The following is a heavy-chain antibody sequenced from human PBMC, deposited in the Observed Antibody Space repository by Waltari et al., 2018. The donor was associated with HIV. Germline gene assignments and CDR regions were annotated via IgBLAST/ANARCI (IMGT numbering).Heavy chain of an antibody. Sequence: QVQLVESGGGFVKPGGSLRLSCPASGFPFSDYYISWLRQAQGKGLEWVSYITSSGDTIYYADSVKGRFTISRDNAKNSLYLQMNSLRADDTAVYFCVRDWIQGAFDIWGQGTMVTVSS. CDR3: VRDWIQGAFDI. D-gene: IGHD5-18*01. V-gene: IGHV3-11*01. CDR2: ITSSGDTI. J-gene: IGHJ3*02. CDR1: GFPFSDYY.